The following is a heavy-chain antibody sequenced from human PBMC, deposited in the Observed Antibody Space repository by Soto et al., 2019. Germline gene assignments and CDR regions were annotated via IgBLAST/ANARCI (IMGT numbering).Heavy chain of an antibody. CDR1: GFTFSSYA. J-gene: IGHJ5*02. CDR2: ISGSGGST. D-gene: IGHD2-8*01. CDR3: AKVRTPDPFHPFPYCTNGVCYTLVPWFDP. Sequence: PGGSLRLSCAASGFTFSSYAMSWVRQAPGKGLEWVSAISGSGGSTYYADSVKGRFTISRDNSKNTLYLQMNSLRAEDTAVYYCAKVRTPDPFHPFPYCTNGVCYTLVPWFDPWGQGTLVTVSS. V-gene: IGHV3-23*01.